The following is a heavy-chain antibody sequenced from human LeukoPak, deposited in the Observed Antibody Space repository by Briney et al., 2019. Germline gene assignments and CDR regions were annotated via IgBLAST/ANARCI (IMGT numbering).Heavy chain of an antibody. D-gene: IGHD6-19*01. V-gene: IGHV4-61*05. CDR1: GGSISSSSYY. CDR3: ASSTPYSSGWLYFDY. CDR2: IYYSGST. J-gene: IGHJ4*02. Sequence: SETLSLTCSVSGGSISSSSYYWGWIRQPPGKGLEWIGYIYYSGSTNYNPSLKSRVTISVDTSKNQFSLKLSSVTAADTAVYYCASSTPYSSGWLYFDYWGQGTLVTVSS.